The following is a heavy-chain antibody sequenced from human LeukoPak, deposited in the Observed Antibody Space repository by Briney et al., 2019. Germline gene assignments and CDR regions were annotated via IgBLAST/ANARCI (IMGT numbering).Heavy chain of an antibody. J-gene: IGHJ6*02. Sequence: SVKVSCKASGGTFSSYAISWVRQAPGQGLEWMGGVIPIFGTANYAQKFQGRVTITADESTSTAYMELSSLRSEDTAVYYCARDSRGVRITMVRGGWGYYYYGMDVWGQGTTVTVSS. CDR1: GGTFSSYA. V-gene: IGHV1-69*13. CDR3: ARDSRGVRITMVRGGWGYYYYGMDV. CDR2: VIPIFGTA. D-gene: IGHD3-10*01.